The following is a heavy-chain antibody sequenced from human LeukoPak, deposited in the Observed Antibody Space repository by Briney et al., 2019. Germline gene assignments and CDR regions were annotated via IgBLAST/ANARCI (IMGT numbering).Heavy chain of an antibody. D-gene: IGHD2-15*01. CDR2: INPNSGGT. CDR1: GYTFTGYY. V-gene: IGHV1-2*02. J-gene: IGHJ4*02. CDR3: ARALTEWWFSGINY. Sequence: GASVKVSCKASGYTFTGYYLHWVRQAPGQGLEWMGWINPNSGGTNYAQKFQGRVTMTRDTSISTAYMELSRLRSDDTAVYYCARALTEWWFSGINYWGQGTLVTVSS.